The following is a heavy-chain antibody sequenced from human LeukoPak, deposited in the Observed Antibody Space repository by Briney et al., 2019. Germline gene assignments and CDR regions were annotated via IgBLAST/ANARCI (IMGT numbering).Heavy chain of an antibody. V-gene: IGHV3-48*01. CDR1: GFTFSTYW. D-gene: IGHD1-26*01. CDR3: ARSRGSSGSYPFDY. Sequence: PGGSLRLSCVASGFTFSTYWMAWVRQAPGKGLEWVSYISSSSSTIYYAGSVKGRFTISRDNAKNSLFLQMNSLRAEDTAVYYCARSRGSSGSYPFDYWGQGTLVTVSS. J-gene: IGHJ4*02. CDR2: ISSSSSTI.